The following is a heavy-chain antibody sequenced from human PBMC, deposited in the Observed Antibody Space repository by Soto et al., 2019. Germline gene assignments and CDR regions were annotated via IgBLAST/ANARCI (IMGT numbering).Heavy chain of an antibody. J-gene: IGHJ2*01. CDR1: GFSLSTSGVG. V-gene: IGHV2-5*02. Sequence: QITLKESGPPLVKPTQTLTLTCTFSGFSLSTSGVGVGWIRQPPGKALEWLALIYWDHSERYSPSLKSRLTITKDTSKNQVVLTLTNMDPVDTATYYCIHTVRWLYLDLWGRGTLVTVSS. D-gene: IGHD3-22*01. CDR2: IYWDHSE. CDR3: IHTVRWLYLDL.